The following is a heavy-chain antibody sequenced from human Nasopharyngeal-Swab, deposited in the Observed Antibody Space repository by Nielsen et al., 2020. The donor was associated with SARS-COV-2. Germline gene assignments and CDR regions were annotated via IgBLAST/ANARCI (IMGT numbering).Heavy chain of an antibody. D-gene: IGHD3-22*01. CDR1: AFTFSSYA. Sequence: GGSLRLSCAASAFTFSSYAMSWVPQAPGKGLGWVSAISGSGGSTYYADSVKGRFTISRDNSKNTLYLQMNSLRAEDTAVYYCAKDPYYYDSSGYLDAFDIWGQGTMVTVSS. V-gene: IGHV3-23*01. CDR3: AKDPYYYDSSGYLDAFDI. J-gene: IGHJ3*02. CDR2: ISGSGGST.